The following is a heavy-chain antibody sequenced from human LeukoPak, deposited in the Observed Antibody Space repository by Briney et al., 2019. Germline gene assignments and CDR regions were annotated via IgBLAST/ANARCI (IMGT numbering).Heavy chain of an antibody. CDR2: ISGSGGST. J-gene: IGHJ4*02. CDR3: AKDPTVTTKYYFDY. V-gene: IGHV3-23*01. Sequence: GGSLRLSCAASGFTFSSYSMNWVRQAPGKGLEWVSAISGSGGSTYYADSVKGRFTISRDNSKNTLYLQMNSLRAEDTAVYYCAKDPTVTTKYYFDYWGQGTLVTVSS. CDR1: GFTFSSYS. D-gene: IGHD4-17*01.